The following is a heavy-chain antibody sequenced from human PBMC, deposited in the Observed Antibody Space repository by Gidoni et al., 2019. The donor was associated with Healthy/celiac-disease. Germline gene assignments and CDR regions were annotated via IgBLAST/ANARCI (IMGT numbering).Heavy chain of an antibody. J-gene: IGHJ5*02. Sequence: QVQLVQSGAEVKKPGASVKVTCKASGYTFTGYYIPWVRQAPGQGLEWMGWINPNSGGTNYAQKFQGRVTMTRDTSISTAYMELSRLRSDDTAVYYCARARPSDIVVVVAAPNWFDPWGQGTLVTVSS. CDR3: ARARPSDIVVVVAAPNWFDP. D-gene: IGHD2-15*01. V-gene: IGHV1-2*02. CDR1: GYTFTGYY. CDR2: INPNSGGT.